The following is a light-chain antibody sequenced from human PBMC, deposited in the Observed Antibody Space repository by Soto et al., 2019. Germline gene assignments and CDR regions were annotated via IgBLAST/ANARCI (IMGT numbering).Light chain of an antibody. V-gene: IGKV2D-29*02. CDR3: MQSTQLPPT. CDR1: QSLLHITGETF. CDR2: EVS. Sequence: DVVMTQTPLSLSVDPGQPASISCKSSQSLLHITGETFLCWYLQKPDQSPQLLIYEVSTRVSGGPDRFSGSGSWTDFTREIIWVETDDFSLYYCMQSTQLPPTFGQGTRRGIE. J-gene: IGKJ5*01.